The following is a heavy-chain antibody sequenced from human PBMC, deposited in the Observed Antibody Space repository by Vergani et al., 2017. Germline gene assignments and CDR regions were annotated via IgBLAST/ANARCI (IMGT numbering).Heavy chain of an antibody. J-gene: IGHJ3*01. CDR2: ISASGNA. CDR3: ARRSGGYYSGGKVHPLRTAFDV. D-gene: IGHD2-15*01. Sequence: QVQLQASGPGRVKPSQTLSLTCTMSGGSISAGYYFWSWIRQPAGKGLEWLGHISASGNASHSPSLKTQVSMSVDTSTNQFSLTVTSVTAADTAIYFCARRSGGYYSGGKVHPLRTAFDVWGHGTVVTVSS. V-gene: IGHV4-61*02. CDR1: GGSISAGYYF.